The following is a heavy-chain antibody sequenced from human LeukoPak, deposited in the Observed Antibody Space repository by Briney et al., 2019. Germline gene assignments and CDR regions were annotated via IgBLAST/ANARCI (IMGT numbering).Heavy chain of an antibody. V-gene: IGHV3-48*01. CDR1: GFTFTPYS. D-gene: IGHD2-8*01. CDR2: ISTTTNTI. CDR3: ARETKYAAEVTPYYFDY. J-gene: IGHJ4*02. Sequence: GGSLRLSCAASGFTFTPYSMNWVRQAPGKGLEWVSYISTTTNTIYYADSVKGRFTISRDNAKNSLYLQLNSLRAEDTAVYYCARETKYAAEVTPYYFDYWGQGTLVTVSS.